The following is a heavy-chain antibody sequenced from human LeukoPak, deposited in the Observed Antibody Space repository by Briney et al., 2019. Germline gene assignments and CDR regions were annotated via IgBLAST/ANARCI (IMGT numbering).Heavy chain of an antibody. J-gene: IGHJ6*02. Sequence: GRSLRLSCAASGFTFSSYGMHWVRQAPGKGLEWAAVIWYDGSNKYYADSVKGRFTISRDNSKNTLYLQMNSLRAEDTAVYYCARDIAAAGSRYYYYGMDVWGQGTTVTVSS. V-gene: IGHV3-33*01. CDR2: IWYDGSNK. CDR3: ARDIAAAGSRYYYYGMDV. CDR1: GFTFSSYG. D-gene: IGHD6-13*01.